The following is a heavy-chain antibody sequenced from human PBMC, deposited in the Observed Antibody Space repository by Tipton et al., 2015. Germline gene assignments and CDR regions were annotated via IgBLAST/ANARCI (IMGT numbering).Heavy chain of an antibody. D-gene: IGHD3-22*01. V-gene: IGHV5-51*01. J-gene: IGHJ3*02. CDR1: GYSFTSYW. CDR3: ARHVSFYYDTHGSDALDI. Sequence: QSGAEVKKPGESLKISCQGSGYSFTSYWIGWVRQMPGKGLEWMGIIYPGDSHTRYNPSFQGQVTISADKSISTAYLHWSSLKASDTAMYYCARHVSFYYDTHGSDALDIWAQGTMVTVSS. CDR2: IYPGDSHT.